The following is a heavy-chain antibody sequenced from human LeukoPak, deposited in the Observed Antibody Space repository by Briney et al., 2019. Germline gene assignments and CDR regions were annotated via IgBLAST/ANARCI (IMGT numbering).Heavy chain of an antibody. CDR3: ARRERECSYGYWFDL. Sequence: SETLSLTCTVSGGSISRRSYYWGRIRQPPGKGREGIGSTYYSGSTYYNPSPKGRVTIPVEKSKNHFSLMLSYVTAAGAAVYYCARRERECSYGYWFDLWGKGTLVTVFS. V-gene: IGHV4-39*07. D-gene: IGHD5-18*01. J-gene: IGHJ5*02. CDR2: TYYSGST. CDR1: GGSISRRSYY.